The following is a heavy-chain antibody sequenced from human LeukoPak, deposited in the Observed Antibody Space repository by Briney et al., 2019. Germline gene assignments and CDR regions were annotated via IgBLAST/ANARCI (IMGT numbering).Heavy chain of an antibody. V-gene: IGHV3-48*03. CDR3: ARDSSSWGISFDY. D-gene: IGHD6-13*01. Sequence: GGSLRLSCAASGFTFSSYEMNWVRQAPGKGLEWVSYISSSGSTIYYADSVKGRFTISRDNAKNSLYLQMNSLRAEDTAVYYCARDSSSWGISFDYWGQGTLVTVSS. J-gene: IGHJ4*02. CDR1: GFTFSSYE. CDR2: ISSSGSTI.